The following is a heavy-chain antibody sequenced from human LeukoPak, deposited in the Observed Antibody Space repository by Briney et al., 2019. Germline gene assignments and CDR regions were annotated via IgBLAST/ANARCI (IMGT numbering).Heavy chain of an antibody. D-gene: IGHD2-2*01. J-gene: IGHJ3*02. CDR2: IRYDGSNK. Sequence: GGSLRLSCAAFGFTFSSYGMHWVRQAPGKGLEWVAFIRYDGSNKYYADSVKGRFTISRDNSKNTLYLQMNSLRAEDTAVYYCARDRLYCSSTSCYWSAFDIWGQGTMVTVSS. CDR1: GFTFSSYG. CDR3: ARDRLYCSSTSCYWSAFDI. V-gene: IGHV3-30*02.